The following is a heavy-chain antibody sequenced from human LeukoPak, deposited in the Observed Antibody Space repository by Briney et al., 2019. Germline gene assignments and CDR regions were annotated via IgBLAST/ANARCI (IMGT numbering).Heavy chain of an antibody. Sequence: SETLSLTCTVSGGSISSSSYYWGWIRQPPGKGLEWIGYIYYSGSTYYNPSLKSRVTISVDTSKNQFSLKLSSVTAAHTAVYYCARDKRGVPAANDYWGQGTLVTVSS. CDR3: ARDKRGVPAANDY. CDR2: IYYSGST. V-gene: IGHV4-30-4*08. D-gene: IGHD2-2*01. CDR1: GGSISSSSYY. J-gene: IGHJ4*02.